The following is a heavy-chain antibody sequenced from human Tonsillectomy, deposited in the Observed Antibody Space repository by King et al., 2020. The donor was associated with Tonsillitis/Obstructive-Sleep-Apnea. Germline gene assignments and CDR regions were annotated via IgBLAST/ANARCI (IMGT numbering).Heavy chain of an antibody. V-gene: IGHV5-51*01. CDR3: ARQNIVARQRHFDY. D-gene: IGHD2/OR15-2a*01. CDR2: IYPGDSDT. CDR1: GYSFTNYW. J-gene: IGHJ4*02. Sequence: VQLVESGAEVKKPGESLKVSCKGSGYSFTNYWIGWVRQMPGKGLEWMVIIYPGDSDTRYSPSFQGQVTISADKSISTAYLQWSSLKASDSAMYYCARQNIVARQRHFDYWGQGTLVTVSS.